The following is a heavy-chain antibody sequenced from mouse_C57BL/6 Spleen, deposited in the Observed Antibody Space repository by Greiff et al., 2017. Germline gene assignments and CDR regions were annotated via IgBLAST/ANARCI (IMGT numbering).Heavy chain of an antibody. J-gene: IGHJ3*01. CDR3: PPRLLFAY. CDR1: GFTFSNYW. V-gene: IGHV6-3*01. CDR2: IRLKSDNYAT. Sequence: EVKLMESGGGLVQPGGSMKLSCVASGFTFSNYWMNWVRQSPEKGLEWVAQIRLKSDNYATHYAESVKGRFTISRDDSKSSVYLQMNNLRAEDTGIYYCPPRLLFAYWGQGTLVTVSA. D-gene: IGHD2-10*01.